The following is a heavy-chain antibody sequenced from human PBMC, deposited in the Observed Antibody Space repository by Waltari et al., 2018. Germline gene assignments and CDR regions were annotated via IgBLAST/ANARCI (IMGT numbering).Heavy chain of an antibody. CDR1: GYTVTGYY. Sequence: QVQLVQSGAEVTTPGASVKVSCKASGYTVTGYYLHWVRQAPGQGLEWMGWINPNSGGTNYAQKFQGRVTMTRDTSISTAYMELSRLGSDDTAVYYCARLKYAVGAPYYFDYWGQGTLVTVSS. CDR2: INPNSGGT. CDR3: ARLKYAVGAPYYFDY. J-gene: IGHJ4*02. V-gene: IGHV1-2*02. D-gene: IGHD1-26*01.